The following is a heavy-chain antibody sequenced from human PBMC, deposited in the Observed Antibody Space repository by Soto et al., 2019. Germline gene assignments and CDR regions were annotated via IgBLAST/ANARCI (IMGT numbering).Heavy chain of an antibody. Sequence: QITLKESGPTLVKPTQTLTLTCTFSGFSLSTSGVGVGWIRQPPGKALEWLALIYWDDDKRYSPSLKSRLTNTKDTSKNQVVITMTNMDPVDTATYYCAQVLYSSSRWWYFDLWGRGTLVTASS. CDR3: AQVLYSSSRWWYFDL. CDR1: GFSLSTSGVG. V-gene: IGHV2-5*02. J-gene: IGHJ2*01. D-gene: IGHD6-13*01. CDR2: IYWDDDK.